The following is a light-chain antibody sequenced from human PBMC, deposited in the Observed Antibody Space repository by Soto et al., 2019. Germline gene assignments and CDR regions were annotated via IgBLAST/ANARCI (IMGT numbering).Light chain of an antibody. CDR3: SSYAGTHVV. J-gene: IGLJ1*01. Sequence: QSVLTQPPSASGSPGQSVTISCTGTSCDVGGYNYVSWYQQHPGKAPKLMIYDVSKRPSGVPDRFSGSKSGNTASLTVSGLQADDEADYYCSSYAGTHVVFGTGTKVTVL. V-gene: IGLV2-8*01. CDR2: DVS. CDR1: SCDVGGYNY.